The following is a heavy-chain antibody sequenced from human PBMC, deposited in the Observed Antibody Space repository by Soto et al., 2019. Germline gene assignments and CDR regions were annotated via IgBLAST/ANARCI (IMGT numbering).Heavy chain of an antibody. Sequence: EVQLVESGGGLVQPGGSLRVSCAASGFTFSSYWMSWVRQAPGKGLQWVSNIKRVGSEKYYVDSVQGPFIISRDNAKNSLYLQMNSLRVEDTAVYYCGRDVGEGGAVFRSNTYSYYHGMDVWGQGTTVTVSS. D-gene: IGHD3-3*01. CDR1: GFTFSSYW. J-gene: IGHJ6*02. CDR3: GRDVGEGGAVFRSNTYSYYHGMDV. V-gene: IGHV3-7*05. CDR2: IKRVGSEK.